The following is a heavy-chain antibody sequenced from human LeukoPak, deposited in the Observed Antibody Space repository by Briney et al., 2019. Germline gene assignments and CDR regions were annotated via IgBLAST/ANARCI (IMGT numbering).Heavy chain of an antibody. V-gene: IGHV4-34*01. Sequence: SETLSLTCAVYGGSFSDYFWSWIRQPPGKGLEWIGEISHTGNINDNPSLKSRLTMSVDTSKNQFSLKLTSVTAADTALYYCASVSAREGAHIQAFDIWGQGIMVTVSS. CDR1: GGSFSDYF. CDR3: ASVSAREGAHIQAFDI. CDR2: ISHTGNI. J-gene: IGHJ3*02. D-gene: IGHD4/OR15-4a*01.